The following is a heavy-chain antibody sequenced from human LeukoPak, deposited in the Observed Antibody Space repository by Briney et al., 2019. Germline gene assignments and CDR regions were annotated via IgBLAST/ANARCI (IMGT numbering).Heavy chain of an antibody. CDR2: TSSSDAGT. CDR1: GFALSSYA. V-gene: IGHV3-23*01. D-gene: IGHD2-15*01. J-gene: IGHJ4*02. Sequence: PGGSLRLSCAASGFALSSYAMSWVRQAPGKGLEWVSATSSSDAGTYHAESVRSRFTISRDNSKNTLYLQMNSLRADDAAVYYCARAPVTSCRGAFCYPFDIWGQGTLVTVSS. CDR3: ARAPVTSCRGAFCYPFDI.